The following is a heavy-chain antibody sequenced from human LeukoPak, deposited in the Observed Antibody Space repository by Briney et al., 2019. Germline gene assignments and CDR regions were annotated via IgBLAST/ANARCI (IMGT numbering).Heavy chain of an antibody. D-gene: IGHD6-19*01. CDR1: GFTFDDYA. V-gene: IGHV3-23*01. Sequence: PGGSLRLSCAASGFTFDDYAMHWVRQAPGKGLEWVSGISGSGGSTHYADSVKGRFTVSRDNSKNILYLQLSSLRAEDTAIYFCIKARIPVTGIFEDWGHGTLVTVSS. CDR2: ISGSGGST. CDR3: IKARIPVTGIFED. J-gene: IGHJ4*01.